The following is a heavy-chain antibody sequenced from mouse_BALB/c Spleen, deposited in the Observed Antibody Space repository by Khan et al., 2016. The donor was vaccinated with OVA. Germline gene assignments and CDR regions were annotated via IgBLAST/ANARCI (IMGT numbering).Heavy chain of an antibody. CDR2: INTNTGEP. D-gene: IGHD1-2*01. CDR3: TRLSTTRIDY. CDR1: GYTFTNYG. J-gene: IGHJ2*01. Sequence: QIQLVQSGPELKKPGETVKISCKASGYTFTNYGMNWVKQAPGKGLKWMGWINTNTGEPTYAEEFKGRFAFSLETSASTAYLQINNLKNEDTATYFCTRLSTTRIDYWGQGTTLTVSS. V-gene: IGHV9-3*02.